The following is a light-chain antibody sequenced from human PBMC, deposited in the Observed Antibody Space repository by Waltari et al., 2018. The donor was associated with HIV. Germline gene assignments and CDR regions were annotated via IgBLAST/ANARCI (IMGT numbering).Light chain of an antibody. J-gene: IGLJ3*02. CDR1: NLGSKS. CDR3: QVWDSSSDDWV. CDR2: DDS. V-gene: IGLV3-21*02. Sequence: SYVLAQPPSVSVAPGQTARIPCGGDNLGSKSVHWYQQKPGQAPLLVVYDDSDRPSGIPERFSGSNSGNTATLTISRVEAGDEADYYCQVWDSSSDDWVFGGGTKVTVL.